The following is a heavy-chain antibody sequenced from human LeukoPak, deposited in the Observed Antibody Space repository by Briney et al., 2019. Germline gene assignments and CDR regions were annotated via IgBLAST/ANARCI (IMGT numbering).Heavy chain of an antibody. CDR2: ISNDGGGT. CDR3: AKGSSGYFADL. CDR1: GFTFNNYG. V-gene: IGHV3-23*02. D-gene: IGHD3-22*01. J-gene: IGHJ5*02. Sequence: PGGSLRLSCAPSGFTFNNYGLIWVRQAPGKGLEWVAAISNDGGGTMYGGFVEGRFTISRDNSKNTLFLQMNSLRAEDTALYYCAKGSSGYFADLWGQGTLVTVSS.